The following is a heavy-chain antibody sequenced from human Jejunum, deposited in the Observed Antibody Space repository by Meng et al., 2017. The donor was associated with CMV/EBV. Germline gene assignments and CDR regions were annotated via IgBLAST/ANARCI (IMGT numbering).Heavy chain of an antibody. CDR1: GFTIDIYE. J-gene: IGHJ4*02. Sequence: SGFTIDIYEMNWVRQAPGRGLEWVSLITSDGKTKYYADSVEGRFTISRDNAKNSLLLQMSSLRADDTAVYYCATEPGYSSGWYSDYWGQGTLVTVSS. CDR3: ATEPGYSSGWYSDY. CDR2: ITSDGKTK. V-gene: IGHV3-48*03. D-gene: IGHD6-19*01.